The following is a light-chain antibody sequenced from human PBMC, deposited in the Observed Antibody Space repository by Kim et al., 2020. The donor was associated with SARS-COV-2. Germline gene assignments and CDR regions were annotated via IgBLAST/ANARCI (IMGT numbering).Light chain of an antibody. Sequence: ELTQPPSASGTPGQRVTISCSGSSSNIGSNYVYWYQQLPGTAPKLLIYRNNQRPSGVPDRFSGSKSGTSASLAISGLRSEDEADYYCAAWDDSLSVWVFGGGTQLTVL. CDR2: RNN. CDR3: AAWDDSLSVWV. V-gene: IGLV1-47*01. J-gene: IGLJ3*02. CDR1: SSNIGSNY.